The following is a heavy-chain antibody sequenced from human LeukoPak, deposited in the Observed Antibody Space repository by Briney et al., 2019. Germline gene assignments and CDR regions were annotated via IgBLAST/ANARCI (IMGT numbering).Heavy chain of an antibody. CDR2: ISSSGSDT. CDR3: ARGRYSYDSSGYTSDASDL. D-gene: IGHD3-22*01. J-gene: IGHJ3*01. Sequence: GGSLRLSCEASGFLFSDYYMNWIRQAPGKGLEWVLHISSSGSDTYYADSVRGRFTISRDNAKNSLYLQMNSLRAEDTAVYYCARGRYSYDSSGYTSDASDLWGQGTMVTVSS. CDR1: GFLFSDYY. V-gene: IGHV3-11*01.